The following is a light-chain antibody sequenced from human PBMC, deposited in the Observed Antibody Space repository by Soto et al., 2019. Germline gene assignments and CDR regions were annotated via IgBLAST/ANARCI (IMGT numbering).Light chain of an antibody. CDR3: QEYNNWPPLT. Sequence: EIGMTQSPATLSVSPGARATLSCRASQSVSSNLAWYQQKPGQAPKLLIYGASTSATGIRARFSGSGSGTEFTLSTNSLQSVDFVVYDCQEYNNWPPLTGGGGTKVEVE. J-gene: IGKJ4*01. CDR2: GAS. V-gene: IGKV3-15*01. CDR1: QSVSSN.